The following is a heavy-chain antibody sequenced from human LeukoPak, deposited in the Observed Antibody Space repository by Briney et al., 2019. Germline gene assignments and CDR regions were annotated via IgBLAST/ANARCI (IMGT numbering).Heavy chain of an antibody. CDR3: ARGSSVAATLNWFDP. Sequence: SETLSLTCTVSGGSISSYYWSWIRQPPGKGLEWIGYIYYSGSTNYNPSLKSRVTISVDTSKNQFSLKLSSVTAADTAVYYCARGSSVAATLNWFDPWGQGTLVTVSS. CDR2: IYYSGST. J-gene: IGHJ5*02. D-gene: IGHD2-15*01. CDR1: GGSISSYY. V-gene: IGHV4-59*12.